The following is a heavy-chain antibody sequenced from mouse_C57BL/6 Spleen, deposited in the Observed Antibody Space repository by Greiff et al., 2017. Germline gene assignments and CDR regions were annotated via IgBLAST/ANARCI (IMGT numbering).Heavy chain of an antibody. V-gene: IGHV1-55*01. Sequence: QVQLKQPGAELVKPGASVKMSCKASGYTFTSYWITWVKQRPGQGLEWIGDIYPGSGSTNYNEKFKSKATLTVDTSSSTAYMQLSSLTSEDSAVYYCARKTTVVATGDYWGQGTTLTVSS. CDR1: GYTFTSYW. CDR3: ARKTTVVATGDY. J-gene: IGHJ2*01. D-gene: IGHD1-1*01. CDR2: IYPGSGST.